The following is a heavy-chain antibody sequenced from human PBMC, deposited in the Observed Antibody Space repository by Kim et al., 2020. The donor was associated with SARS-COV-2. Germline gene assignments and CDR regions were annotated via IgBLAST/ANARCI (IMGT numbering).Heavy chain of an antibody. J-gene: IGHJ4*02. CDR3: ARDTYGDYATVDY. CDR2: IKQDGSEK. V-gene: IGHV3-7*01. Sequence: GGSLRLSCAASGFTFSSYWMSWGRQAPGKGLEWVANIKQDGSEKYYVDSVKGRFTISRDNAKNSLYLQMNSLRAEDTAVYYCARDTYGDYATVDYWGQGTLVTVSS. CDR1: GFTFSSYW. D-gene: IGHD4-17*01.